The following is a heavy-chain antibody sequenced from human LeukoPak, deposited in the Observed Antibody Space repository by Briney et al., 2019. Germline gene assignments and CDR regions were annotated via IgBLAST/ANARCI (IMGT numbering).Heavy chain of an antibody. V-gene: IGHV3-20*04. CDR1: GFNFDDYG. CDR3: ARDSDGVAGTRAYFQN. J-gene: IGHJ1*01. Sequence: GGSLRLSCAASGFNFDDYGMSWVRQAPGKGLEWVSGINWNGRAIGYADSVKGRFTISRDNAKKSLYLQMNSLRAEDTAVYYCARDSDGVAGTRAYFQNWGQGTLVTVSS. D-gene: IGHD6-19*01. CDR2: INWNGRAI.